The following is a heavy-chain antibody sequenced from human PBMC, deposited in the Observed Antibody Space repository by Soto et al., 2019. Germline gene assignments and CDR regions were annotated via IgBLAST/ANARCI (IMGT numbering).Heavy chain of an antibody. J-gene: IGHJ6*02. CDR2: IYTSGST. Sequence: SETLSLTCTVSGGSISSYYWSWIRQPAGKGLEWIGRIYTSGSTNYNPSLKSRVTMSVDTSKNQFSLKLSSVTAADTAVYYCARRPGYCSGGSCYSGGYGMDVWGQGTTVTVSS. V-gene: IGHV4-4*07. CDR3: ARRPGYCSGGSCYSGGYGMDV. CDR1: GGSISSYY. D-gene: IGHD2-15*01.